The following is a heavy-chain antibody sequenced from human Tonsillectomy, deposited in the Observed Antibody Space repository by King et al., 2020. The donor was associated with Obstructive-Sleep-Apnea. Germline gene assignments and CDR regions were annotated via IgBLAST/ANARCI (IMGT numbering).Heavy chain of an antibody. D-gene: IGHD3-22*01. Sequence: VQLVESGGGLVQPGGSLRLSSAASGFTFISYWMHWVRPAPGKGLVWVSRIIIDVSSTSSADSAKGRCTISRENAKNTLYLQMNRLRAEDTAVYYCVRGGYYYDSSGYYWPNYCDFWGQGTLVTVSS. V-gene: IGHV3-74*01. CDR2: IIIDVSST. J-gene: IGHJ4*02. CDR3: VRGGYYYDSSGYYWPNYCDF. CDR1: GFTFISYW.